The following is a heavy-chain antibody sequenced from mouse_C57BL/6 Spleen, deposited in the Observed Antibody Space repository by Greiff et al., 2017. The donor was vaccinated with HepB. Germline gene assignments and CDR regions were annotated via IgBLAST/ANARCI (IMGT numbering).Heavy chain of an antibody. V-gene: IGHV1-52*01. CDR1: GYTFTSYW. CDR3: ARDYDDWYFDV. J-gene: IGHJ1*03. Sequence: QVQLQQPGAELVRPGSSVKLSCKASGYTFTSYWMHWVKQRPIQGLEWIGNIDPSDSETHYNQKFKDKATLTVDKSSSTAYMQLSSLTSEDSAVYYCARDYDDWYFDVWGTGTTVTVSS. CDR2: IDPSDSET. D-gene: IGHD2-4*01.